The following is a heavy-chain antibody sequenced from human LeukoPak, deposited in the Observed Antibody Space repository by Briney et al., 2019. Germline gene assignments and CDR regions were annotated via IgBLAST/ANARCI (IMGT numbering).Heavy chain of an antibody. CDR3: ARDRGNYHTSGFDC. Sequence: RASLRLSCAASGFTFSNYGMHWVRQAPGNGLDWVAVIWYDGSDKYYADSVKGRFTISRDNSKNTLYLQMNSLRAEDTAVYYCARDRGNYHTSGFDCWGQGTLVTVSS. CDR1: GFTFSNYG. CDR2: IWYDGSDK. D-gene: IGHD1-7*01. J-gene: IGHJ4*02. V-gene: IGHV3-33*01.